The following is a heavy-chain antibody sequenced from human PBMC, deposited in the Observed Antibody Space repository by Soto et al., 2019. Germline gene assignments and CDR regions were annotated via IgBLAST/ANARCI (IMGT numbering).Heavy chain of an antibody. Sequence: QVQLVQSGAEVKKPGASVKVSCTGSGYTFRSYDIHWVRQATGQGLEWRGWVNPNTGNTGYGQKCQGRVTMTRDMSKSSAYMEVNSLTSEDTAMYYCARAYGAGSFDFWCQGNLVSVSS. CDR2: VNPNTGNT. J-gene: IGHJ5*01. CDR3: ARAYGAGSFDF. D-gene: IGHD3-10*01. V-gene: IGHV1-8*01. CDR1: GYTFRSYD.